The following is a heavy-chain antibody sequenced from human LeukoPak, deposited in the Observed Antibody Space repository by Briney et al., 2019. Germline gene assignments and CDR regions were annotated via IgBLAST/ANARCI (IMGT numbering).Heavy chain of an antibody. D-gene: IGHD2-15*01. J-gene: IGHJ2*01. CDR1: GFTFSSYA. CDR2: ISGSGGST. Sequence: PGGSPRLSCAASGFTFSSYAMSWVRQAPGKGLEWVSAISGSGGSTYYADSVKGRFTISRDNSKNTLYLQMNSLRAEDTAVYYCAKTDGDPYSWYFDLWGRGTLVTVSS. CDR3: AKTDGDPYSWYFDL. V-gene: IGHV3-23*01.